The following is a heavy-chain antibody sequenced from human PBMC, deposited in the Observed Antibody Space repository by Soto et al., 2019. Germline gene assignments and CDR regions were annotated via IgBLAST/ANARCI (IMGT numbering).Heavy chain of an antibody. CDR2: MHPNSGAT. CDR3: ARRSLIAVTLDY. D-gene: IGHD2-21*01. Sequence: ASVKVSCKASGNTFATYDINWVRQATGQGLEWMGWMHPNSGATGYAQKFQGRVTMTRNTSISTAYMELSSLRSDDTAVYYCARRSLIAVTLDYWGQGTLVT. V-gene: IGHV1-8*01. CDR1: GNTFATYD. J-gene: IGHJ4*02.